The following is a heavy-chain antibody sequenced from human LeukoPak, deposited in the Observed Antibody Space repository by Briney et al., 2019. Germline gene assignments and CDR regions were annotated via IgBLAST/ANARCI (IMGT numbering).Heavy chain of an antibody. D-gene: IGHD6-19*01. J-gene: IGHJ4*02. CDR3: ANYPGIAVAGTGLFDY. V-gene: IGHV3-23*01. CDR2: TSGSGGSR. Sequence: GGSLRLSCAASGFTFKSHAMSWVRQAPGKGLEWVSATSGSGGSRFYADSVKGRFTISRDNSKNTLYLQMNSLRAEDTAVYYCANYPGIAVAGTGLFDYWGQGTLVTVSS. CDR1: GFTFKSHA.